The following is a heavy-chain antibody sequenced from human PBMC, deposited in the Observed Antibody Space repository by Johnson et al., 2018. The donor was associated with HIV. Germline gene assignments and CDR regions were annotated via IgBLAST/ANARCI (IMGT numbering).Heavy chain of an antibody. V-gene: IGHV3-30*04. CDR1: GFTFSTYA. CDR3: ARVQGDRGAYDAFDI. CDR2: ISYDGSDI. J-gene: IGHJ3*02. Sequence: VQLVESGGRVVQPVGSLRLSCAASGFTFSTYAMHWVRQAPGKGLEWVAVISYDGSDIYHADSVKGRFNISRDNSKTTLYLQMNSLRAEDTALYYCARVQGDRGAYDAFDIWGQGTMVTVSS. D-gene: IGHD2-21*01.